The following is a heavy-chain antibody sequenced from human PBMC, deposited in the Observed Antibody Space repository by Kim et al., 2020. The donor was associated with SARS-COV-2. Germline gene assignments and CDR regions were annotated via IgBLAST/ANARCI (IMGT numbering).Heavy chain of an antibody. CDR1: GFTCSSYE. D-gene: IGHD4-4*01. CDR2: IIGSGTTI. Sequence: GGSLRLSCAASGFTCSSYEMNWVRQAPGKGLEWVSYIIGSGTTIYYADSVRGRFTISRDNDKNSLYLQMNSLRAEDTAVYYCARGPNYSPFDYWGQGTLV. J-gene: IGHJ4*02. V-gene: IGHV3-48*03. CDR3: ARGPNYSPFDY.